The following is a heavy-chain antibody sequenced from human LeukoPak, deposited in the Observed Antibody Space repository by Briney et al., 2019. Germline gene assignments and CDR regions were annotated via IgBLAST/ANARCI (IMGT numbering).Heavy chain of an antibody. J-gene: IGHJ4*02. CDR1: GFTFSDYY. D-gene: IGHD2-21*02. CDR3: ARATIAYCGGDCSTGYYFDY. Sequence: PGGSLRLSCAASGFTFSDYYMSWIRQAPGKGLEWVSYISSSSSYTNYADSVKGRFTISGDNAKNSLYLQMNSLRAEDTAVYYCARATIAYCGGDCSTGYYFDYWGQGTLVTVSS. V-gene: IGHV3-11*06. CDR2: ISSSSSYT.